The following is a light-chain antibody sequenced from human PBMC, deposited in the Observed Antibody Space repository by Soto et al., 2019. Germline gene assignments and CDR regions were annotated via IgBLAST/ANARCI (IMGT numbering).Light chain of an antibody. Sequence: QSVLTQPASVSGSPGQSITISCTGTSSDIAIYNFVSWYQQHPGKAPRLMIFQVTNRPSGVSTRFSGSKSGNTASLTISGLQAEDEADYYCSSYTGSTDYVFGTGTKVTVL. CDR1: SSDIAIYNF. V-gene: IGLV2-14*01. CDR2: QVT. CDR3: SSYTGSTDYV. J-gene: IGLJ1*01.